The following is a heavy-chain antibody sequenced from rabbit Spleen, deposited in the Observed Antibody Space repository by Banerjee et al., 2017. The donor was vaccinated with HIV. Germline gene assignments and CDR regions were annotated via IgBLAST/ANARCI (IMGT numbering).Heavy chain of an antibody. D-gene: IGHD3-1*01. CDR1: GIDFSTYSY. CDR2: IYAGISDST. Sequence: QEQLEESGGGLVKPGGTLTLTCKASGIDFSTYSYMCWVRQAPGKGLEWIACIYAGISDSTYYASWAKGRFTISETSSTTVTLQMTSLTAADTATYFCAKDLPGAIGWNFDLWGPGTLVTVS. J-gene: IGHJ4*01. V-gene: IGHV1S45*01. CDR3: AKDLPGAIGWNFDL.